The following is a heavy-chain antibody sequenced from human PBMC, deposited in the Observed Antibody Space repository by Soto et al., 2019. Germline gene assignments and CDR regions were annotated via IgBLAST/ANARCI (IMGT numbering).Heavy chain of an antibody. J-gene: IGHJ6*02. CDR1: GFTFSSYA. V-gene: IGHV3-23*01. CDR3: AKVGGEQLGHYYYGMDV. D-gene: IGHD6-6*01. Sequence: EVQLLESGGGLAQPGGSLTLSCAASGFTFSSYAMSWVRQAPGKGLEWVSAISGSGGSTHYADSVKGRFTVSRDNSKNTLYLQMNSLRAEDTAVYYCAKVGGEQLGHYYYGMDVWGQGTTVTVSS. CDR2: ISGSGGST.